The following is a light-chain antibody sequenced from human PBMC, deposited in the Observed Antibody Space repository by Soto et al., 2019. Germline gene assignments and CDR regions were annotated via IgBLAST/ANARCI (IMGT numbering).Light chain of an antibody. Sequence: DIQLTQSPSFLSASVGDRVTITCRASQGISSFLAWYQQKPGKAPKLLIYAASTLQSGGPSRFSGSGSGTEFTLTVSSLQPEDFATYFCQQLNSYPLTFGGGTKVEI. CDR3: QQLNSYPLT. CDR2: AAS. CDR1: QGISSF. J-gene: IGKJ4*01. V-gene: IGKV1-9*01.